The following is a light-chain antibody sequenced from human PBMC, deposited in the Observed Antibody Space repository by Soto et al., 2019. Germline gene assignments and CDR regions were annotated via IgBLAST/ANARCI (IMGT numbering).Light chain of an antibody. CDR2: DVS. V-gene: IGLV2-11*01. CDR1: SSDVGGYNY. Sequence: QSALTQPRSVSGSPGQSVTISCTGTSSDVGGYNYVSWYQQHPGKAPKLMIYDVSKRPSGVPDRFSGSKSGNTASLTISGLQAEDEADYYCCSYAGSYGYVFGTVTKLTVL. CDR3: CSYAGSYGYV. J-gene: IGLJ1*01.